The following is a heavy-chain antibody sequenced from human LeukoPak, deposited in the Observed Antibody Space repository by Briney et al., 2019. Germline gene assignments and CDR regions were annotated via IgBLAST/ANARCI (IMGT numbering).Heavy chain of an antibody. Sequence: SETLSLTCAVYGGSFSGYYWSWIRQPPGKGLEWIGEINHSGSTNYNPSLKSRVTISVDTSKNQFSLKLSSVTAADTAVYYCARLIGGWYPLPFDYWGQGTLVTVSS. CDR2: INHSGST. V-gene: IGHV4-34*01. CDR1: GGSFSGYY. CDR3: ARLIGGWYPLPFDY. J-gene: IGHJ4*02. D-gene: IGHD6-19*01.